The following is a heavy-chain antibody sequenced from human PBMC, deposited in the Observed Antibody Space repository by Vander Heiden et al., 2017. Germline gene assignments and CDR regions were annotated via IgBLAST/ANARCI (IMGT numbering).Heavy chain of an antibody. J-gene: IGHJ4*02. CDR2: INPSGGST. CDR1: GYTFTSYY. Sequence: QVQLVQSGAEVKKPGASVKASCKASGYTFTSYYMHWLRQAPGQGLEWMGIINPSGGSTSYAQKFQGRVTMTRDTSTSTVYMELSSLRSEDTAVYYCARVRYGSGMFDYWGQGTLVTVSS. CDR3: ARVRYGSGMFDY. V-gene: IGHV1-46*01. D-gene: IGHD3-10*01.